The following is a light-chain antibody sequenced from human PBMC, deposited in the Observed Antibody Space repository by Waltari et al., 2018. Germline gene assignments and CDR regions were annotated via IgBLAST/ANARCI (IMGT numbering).Light chain of an antibody. CDR1: QSISGN. J-gene: IGKJ1*01. Sequence: EVLMTQSPATLSVSPGEGATLSWRASQSISGNLAWYQQKPGQAPRLVIYAASTRATGIPARFSGSGSGTDFTLTITGLQSEDFAVYYCQQYHYWPPWTFGQGTTVEI. CDR2: AAS. CDR3: QQYHYWPPWT. V-gene: IGKV3-15*01.